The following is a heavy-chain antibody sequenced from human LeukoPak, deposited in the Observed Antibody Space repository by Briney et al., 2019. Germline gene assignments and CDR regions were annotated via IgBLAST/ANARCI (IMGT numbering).Heavy chain of an antibody. J-gene: IGHJ4*02. CDR3: VSEWLPL. V-gene: IGHV3-73*01. Sequence: GGSLKLSCAASGFTFSGSAMHWVRQASGKGLEWVGRIRDKANNYATAYAASVKGRFTISRDDSKNTAYLQMNSLRAEDTAVYYCVSEWLPLWGQGTLVTVSS. D-gene: IGHD3-3*01. CDR1: GFTFSGSA. CDR2: IRDKANNYAT.